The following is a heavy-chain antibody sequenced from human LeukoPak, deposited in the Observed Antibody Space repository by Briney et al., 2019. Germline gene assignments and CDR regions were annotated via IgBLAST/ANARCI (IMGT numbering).Heavy chain of an antibody. V-gene: IGHV3-23*01. CDR1: GFTFSSYA. D-gene: IGHD3-22*01. Sequence: GGSLRLSCAASGFTFSSYAMSWVRQAPGKGLEWVSAISGSGGSTYYADSVKGRFTISRDNSKNTLYLQMNSLRAEDTAVYYCAKAFPYYYDSSGYYYAEYFQHWGQRTLVTVSS. CDR2: ISGSGGST. CDR3: AKAFPYYYDSSGYYYAEYFQH. J-gene: IGHJ1*01.